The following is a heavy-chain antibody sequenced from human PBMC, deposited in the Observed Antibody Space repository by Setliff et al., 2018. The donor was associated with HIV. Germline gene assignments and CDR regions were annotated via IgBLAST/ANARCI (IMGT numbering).Heavy chain of an antibody. V-gene: IGHV4-34*01. J-gene: IGHJ5*02. CDR3: ARDRRSIFGVDTKNWFDP. CDR2: INHSGST. Sequence: PSETLSLTCAFYGGSLTDYYWSWIRQPPGKGLEWIGEINHSGSTNYNSSLKSRVTISVDMSKNQFSLKLRSVTAADTALYYCARDRRSIFGVDTKNWFDPWGQGTLVTSPQ. CDR1: GGSLTDYY. D-gene: IGHD3-3*01.